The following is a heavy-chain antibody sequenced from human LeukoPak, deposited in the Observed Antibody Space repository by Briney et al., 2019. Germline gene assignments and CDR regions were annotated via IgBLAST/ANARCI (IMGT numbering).Heavy chain of an antibody. CDR2: ISYDGSNK. CDR1: GFTFSSYG. V-gene: IGHV3-30*03. D-gene: IGHD6-19*01. Sequence: GRSLRLSCAASGFTFSSYGRHGVRQAPGKGLERVAVISYDGSNKYYADSVKGRFTISRDNSKNTLYLQMNSLRAEDTAAYYCAAGSDSSGWEWGQGTLVTVSS. CDR3: AAGSDSSGWE. J-gene: IGHJ4*02.